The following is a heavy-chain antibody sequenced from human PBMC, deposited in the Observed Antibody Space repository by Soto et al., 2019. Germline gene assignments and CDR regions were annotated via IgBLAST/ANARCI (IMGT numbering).Heavy chain of an antibody. CDR3: ARPQRDYIWGSYPADAFDI. D-gene: IGHD3-16*02. CDR2: IYPGDSDT. Sequence: PGESLKISCKGSGYSFTSYWIGWVRQMPGKGLEWMGIIYPGDSDTRYSPSFQGQVTISADKSISTAYLQWSSLKASDTAMYYCARPQRDYIWGSYPADAFDIWGQGTRVTVSS. V-gene: IGHV5-51*01. CDR1: GYSFTSYW. J-gene: IGHJ3*02.